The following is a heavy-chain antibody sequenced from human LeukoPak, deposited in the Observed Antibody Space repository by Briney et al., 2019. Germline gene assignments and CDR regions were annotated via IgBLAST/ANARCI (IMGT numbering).Heavy chain of an antibody. CDR1: GYTFTSYG. D-gene: IGHD6-13*01. V-gene: IGHV1-2*02. J-gene: IGHJ6*03. Sequence: ASVKVSCKASGYTFTSYGISWVRQAPGQGLEWMGWINPNSGGTNYAQKFQGRVTMTRDTSISTAYMELSRLRSDDTAVYYCARIAAAGISYYYMDVWGKGTTVTVSS. CDR3: ARIAAAGISYYYMDV. CDR2: INPNSGGT.